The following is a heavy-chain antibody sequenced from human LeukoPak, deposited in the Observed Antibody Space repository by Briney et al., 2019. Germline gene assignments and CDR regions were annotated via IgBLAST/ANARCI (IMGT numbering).Heavy chain of an antibody. CDR1: ARSISIDY. CDR3: ARCPSGYNYGLFDC. Sequence: PSETPSLTCTVSARSISIDYWRWTRQSPVKGLEWIGYIYYSGSTNYNPSLKSRVTISVDTSKNQFSLKLSSVTAADTAVYYCARCPSGYNYGLFDCWGQGALVTVSS. CDR2: IYYSGST. V-gene: IGHV4-59*08. J-gene: IGHJ4*02. D-gene: IGHD5-24*01.